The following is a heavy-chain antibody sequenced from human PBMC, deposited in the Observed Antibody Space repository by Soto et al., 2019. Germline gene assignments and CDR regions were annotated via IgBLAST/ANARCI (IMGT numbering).Heavy chain of an antibody. J-gene: IGHJ5*02. CDR2: IYYIWST. Sequence: LSLTCDVSGGSISSGGYSWSWIRQPPGKGLEWFGSIYYIWSTYYNPSLKSRVTVSVDTSKNQFSLKLSSVTAVYTAVYYCARHPSDFWFDPWGQGTLVTVSS. V-gene: IGHV4-30-2*03. D-gene: IGHD2-21*02. CDR3: ARHPSDFWFDP. CDR1: GGSISSGGYS.